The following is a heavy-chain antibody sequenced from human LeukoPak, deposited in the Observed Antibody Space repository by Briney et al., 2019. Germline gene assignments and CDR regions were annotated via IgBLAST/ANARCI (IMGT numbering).Heavy chain of an antibody. V-gene: IGHV3-23*01. CDR2: ISSSGVNT. D-gene: IGHD1-26*01. CDR3: AKAQRGSYTGNYFDY. J-gene: IGHJ4*02. Sequence: PGGSLRLSCAASGFTFSSYWMSWVRQAPGKGLEWVSGISSSGVNTYYADSVKGRFTISRDNSKNTLYLQMNSLRAEDTAVYYCAKAQRGSYTGNYFDYWGQGTQVTVSS. CDR1: GFTFSSYW.